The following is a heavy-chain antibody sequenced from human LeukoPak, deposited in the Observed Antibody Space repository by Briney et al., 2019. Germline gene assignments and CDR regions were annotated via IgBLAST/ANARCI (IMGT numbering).Heavy chain of an antibody. CDR3: ARGTSDDFWSANWGYYFDY. V-gene: IGHV4-31*03. CDR2: IYYSGST. D-gene: IGHD3-3*01. CDR1: GGSISSGGYY. Sequence: PSETQSLTCTVSGGSISSGGYYWSWIRQHPGKGLEWIGYIYYSGSTYYNPSLKSRVTISVDTSKNQFSLKLSSVTAADTAVYYCARGTSDDFWSANWGYYFDYWGQGTLVTVSS. J-gene: IGHJ4*02.